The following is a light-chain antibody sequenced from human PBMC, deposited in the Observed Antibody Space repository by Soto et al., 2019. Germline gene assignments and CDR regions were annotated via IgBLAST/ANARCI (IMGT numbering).Light chain of an antibody. J-gene: IGKJ1*01. V-gene: IGKV1-9*01. CDR2: AAS. Sequence: DIQLTQSPSFLSASVGDRVTITCRASQGISSYLAWYQQKPGKAPKLLIYAASTLQSGVPSRFSGSGSGTEFTLTSSSLQPEDFATYYCQQLNSYSWTFGQGTKVEIK. CDR3: QQLNSYSWT. CDR1: QGISSY.